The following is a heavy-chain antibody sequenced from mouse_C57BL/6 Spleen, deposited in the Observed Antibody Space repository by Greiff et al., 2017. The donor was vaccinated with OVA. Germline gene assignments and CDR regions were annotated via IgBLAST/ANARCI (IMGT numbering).Heavy chain of an antibody. CDR2: ISYDGSN. V-gene: IGHV3-6*01. J-gene: IGHJ3*01. CDR1: GYSITSGYY. D-gene: IGHD2-10*02. CDR3: ARGPRAWFAY. Sequence: EVQLQQSGPGLVKPSQSLSLTCSVTGYSITSGYYWNWIRQFPGNKLEWMGYISYDGSNNYNPSLKNRISITRDTSKNQFFLKLNSVTTEDTATYYCARGPRAWFAYWGQGTLVTVSA.